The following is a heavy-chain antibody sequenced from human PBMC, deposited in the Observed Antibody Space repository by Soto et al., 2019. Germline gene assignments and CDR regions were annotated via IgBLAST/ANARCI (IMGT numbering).Heavy chain of an antibody. Sequence: ASVKVSCKASGYTFTSYYMHWVRQAPGQGLEWMGIINPGGGGTGYAEKFQGRLTMTRDTSTRTVYMELSSLRYEDTAVYYCAICLGPTVVVPAAHPLAAGFFYGLDVWGQGTTVTVSS. D-gene: IGHD2-2*01. CDR2: INPGGGGT. CDR3: AICLGPTVVVPAAHPLAAGFFYGLDV. J-gene: IGHJ6*02. CDR1: GYTFTSYY. V-gene: IGHV1-46*01.